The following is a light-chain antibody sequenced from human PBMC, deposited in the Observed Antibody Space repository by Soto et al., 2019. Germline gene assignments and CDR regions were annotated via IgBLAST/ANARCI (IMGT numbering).Light chain of an antibody. V-gene: IGKV3-11*01. CDR3: QQRTKWPSST. CDR1: QSVSSY. J-gene: IGKJ5*01. Sequence: EIVLTQSPATLSLSPGERATLSCRASQSVSSYLAWYQQKPGQAPTLLIYDASNRATGIPARFSGSGSGTDFTRTISSLEPEDFAVYYCQQRTKWPSSTFGQGTRLEIK. CDR2: DAS.